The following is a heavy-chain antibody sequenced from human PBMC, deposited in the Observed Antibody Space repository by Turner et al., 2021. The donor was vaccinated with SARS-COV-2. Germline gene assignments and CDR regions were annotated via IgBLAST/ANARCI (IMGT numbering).Heavy chain of an antibody. Sequence: EVQLVESGGGLVQPGRSLRLSCAASGFTFEDYAMHWVRQATGKGLEWVSGISWNSGSRGYADSVKGRFTISRDNAKNSLYLQMNSLRAEDTALYYCAKDIGSGYGDYFDYWGQGTLVTVSS. CDR2: ISWNSGSR. D-gene: IGHD4-17*01. CDR1: GFTFEDYA. V-gene: IGHV3-9*01. CDR3: AKDIGSGYGDYFDY. J-gene: IGHJ4*02.